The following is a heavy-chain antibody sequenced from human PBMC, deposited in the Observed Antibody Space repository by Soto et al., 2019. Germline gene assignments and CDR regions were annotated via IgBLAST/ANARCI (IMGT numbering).Heavy chain of an antibody. CDR3: GTDQDSSRFFCFDP. CDR1: GDSVSSNCDA. V-gene: IGHV6-1*01. CDR2: TYYRSKWYN. J-gene: IGHJ5*02. Sequence: SQTLSLTCAISGDSVSSNCDAWNWIRQSPSRGLEWLGRTYYRSKWYNDYAVSVKSGITINPDTCKNQFSLQQNSVTPEDTAVYYCGTDQDSSRFFCFDPWGQGTLVTVSS. D-gene: IGHD6-13*01.